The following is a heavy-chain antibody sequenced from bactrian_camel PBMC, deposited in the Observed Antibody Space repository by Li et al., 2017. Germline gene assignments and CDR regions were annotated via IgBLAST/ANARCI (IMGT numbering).Heavy chain of an antibody. CDR1: GYTASSFC. CDR2: IDSRGTI. CDR3: AARFTSKRGACDQSQKNYDY. Sequence: HVQLVESGGGSVQAGGSLRLSCAASGYTASSFCMVWFRQAPGKEREGVARIDSRGTIEYLDSVKGRFTISKDDAQTNLYLKMNSLKPEDTAMYYCAARFTSKRGACDQSQKNYDYWGQGTQVTVS. D-gene: IGHD7*01. J-gene: IGHJ4*01. V-gene: IGHV3S55*01.